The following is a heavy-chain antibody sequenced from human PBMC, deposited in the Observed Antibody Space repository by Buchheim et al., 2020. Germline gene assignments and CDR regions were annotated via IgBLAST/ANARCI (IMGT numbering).Heavy chain of an antibody. V-gene: IGHV3-7*01. CDR3: ARDGYYESSGYYFSEGYYFDY. CDR1: GFTFSSYA. D-gene: IGHD3-22*01. CDR2: IKQDGSEK. J-gene: IGHJ4*02. Sequence: EVQLLESGGGLVQPGGSLRLSCAASGFTFSSYAMSWVRQAPGKGLEWVANIKQDGSEKYYVDSVKGRFTISRDNAKKSLYLQMNSLRAEDTAVYYCARDGYYESSGYYFSEGYYFDYWGQGTL.